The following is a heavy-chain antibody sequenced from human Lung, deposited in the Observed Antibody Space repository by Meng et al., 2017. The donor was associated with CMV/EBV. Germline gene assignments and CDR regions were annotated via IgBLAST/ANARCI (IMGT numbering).Heavy chain of an antibody. CDR3: AHGGGDC. D-gene: IGHD2-15*01. CDR2: ISYDGSNK. Sequence: QVELVECGGGVVQPGWSLRLSCAASGFTFSSYAMHWVRQAPGKGLEWVAVISYDGSNKYYADSVKGRFTISRDNSKNTLYLQMNSLRAEDTAVYYCAHGGGDCWGQGTLVTVSS. CDR1: GFTFSSYA. J-gene: IGHJ4*02. V-gene: IGHV3-30-3*01.